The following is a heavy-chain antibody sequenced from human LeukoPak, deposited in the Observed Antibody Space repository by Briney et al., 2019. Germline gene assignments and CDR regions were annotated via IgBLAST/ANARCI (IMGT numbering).Heavy chain of an antibody. J-gene: IGHJ4*02. D-gene: IGHD2-2*01. CDR1: GFTFDDYA. Sequence: GGSLRLSCAASGFTFDDYAMHWVRQAPGKGLEWVSLISGDGGSTYYADSVKGRFTISSDNSKNSLYLQMNSLRTEDTALYYCARGGITSSTQFDYWGQGTLVTVSS. V-gene: IGHV3-43*02. CDR2: ISGDGGST. CDR3: ARGGITSSTQFDY.